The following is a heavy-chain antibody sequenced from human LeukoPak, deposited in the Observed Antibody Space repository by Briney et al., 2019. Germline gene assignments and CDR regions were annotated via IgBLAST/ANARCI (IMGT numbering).Heavy chain of an antibody. CDR2: IYYSGST. D-gene: IGHD3-3*01. CDR3: AKHLRRRFLSKTLGFDP. V-gene: IGHV4-39*01. CDR1: GGSISSSSYY. Sequence: SETLSLTCTVSGGSISSSSYYWGWIRQPPGKGLEWIGSIYYSGSTYYNPSLKSRVTISVDTSKNQFSLKLSSVTAADTAVYYCAKHLRRRFLSKTLGFDPWGQGTLVTVSS. J-gene: IGHJ5*02.